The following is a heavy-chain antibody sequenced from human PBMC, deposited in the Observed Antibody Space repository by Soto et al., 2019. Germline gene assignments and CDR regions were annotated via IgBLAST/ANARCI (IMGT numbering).Heavy chain of an antibody. CDR2: TIPIVGIA. V-gene: IGHV1-69*08. CDR3: PREGEALDY. J-gene: IGHJ4*02. D-gene: IGHD3-16*01. CDR1: GGTFSSYT. Sequence: QVQLVQSGAEVKKPGSSVKVSCKASGGTFSSYTISWVRQAPGQGLEWMGRTIPIVGIANYAQKFQGRVTXXADKATSTAYVELSSLSSEDTAVYYCPREGEALDYWGQGTLVTVYS.